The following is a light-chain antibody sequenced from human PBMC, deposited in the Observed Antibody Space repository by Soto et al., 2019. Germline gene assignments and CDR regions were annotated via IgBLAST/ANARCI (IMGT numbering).Light chain of an antibody. J-gene: IGLJ1*01. Sequence: QYALTQPASVSGSPGQSITISCTGNSSDVESRNLVSWYQQQPGKALKLLIYEVSDGPSGVSNRFSGSKSGNTPSLTISGLQPEDEADYYCSSYTSLSAHVFGTGTKLTVL. V-gene: IGLV2-14*02. CDR2: EVS. CDR3: SSYTSLSAHV. CDR1: SSDVESRNL.